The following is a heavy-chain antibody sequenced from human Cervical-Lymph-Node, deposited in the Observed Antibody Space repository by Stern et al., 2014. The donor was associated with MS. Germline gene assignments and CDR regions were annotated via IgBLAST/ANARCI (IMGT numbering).Heavy chain of an antibody. V-gene: IGHV3-30*18. J-gene: IGHJ4*02. D-gene: IGHD3-3*01. Sequence: VQLVESGGGVVQPGRSLRLSCAASGFTFSSSGMHWVRQAPGKGLEWVTLISYDGSNNYYADSVQGRFTISRDNSKNTLYLQMNSLRAEDTAVYYCAKGGDFWSGYTFLDYWGQGTLVTVTS. CDR2: ISYDGSNN. CDR3: AKGGDFWSGYTFLDY. CDR1: GFTFSSSG.